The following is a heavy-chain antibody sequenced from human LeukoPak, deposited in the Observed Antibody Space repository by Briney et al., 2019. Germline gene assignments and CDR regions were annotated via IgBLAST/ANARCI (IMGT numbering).Heavy chain of an antibody. CDR1: GYTFSSYA. D-gene: IGHD6-19*01. Sequence: PGGSLRLSCAASGYTFSSYAMSWVRQPPGKGLEWIGTIYYSGNTYYNPSLDSRATISVDASKTQFSLKLRSVTAADTAVYHCARRAAHGGWRFDYWGQGTLVTVSS. CDR3: ARRAAHGGWRFDY. V-gene: IGHV4-39*01. J-gene: IGHJ4*02. CDR2: IYYSGNT.